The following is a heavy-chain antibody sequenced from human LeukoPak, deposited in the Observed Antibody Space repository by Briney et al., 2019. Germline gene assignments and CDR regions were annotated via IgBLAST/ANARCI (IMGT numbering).Heavy chain of an antibody. CDR1: GVSISSYY. J-gene: IGHJ3*02. Sequence: SETLSLTCTVSGVSISSYYWSWIRQPPGKGLEWIGYISYSGITNYNPSLKSRVTMSVDTSKNQFSLKLSSVTAVDTAVYFCARNWGSWAFDIWGQGTKVTVSS. V-gene: IGHV4-59*08. D-gene: IGHD3-16*01. CDR3: ARNWGSWAFDI. CDR2: ISYSGIT.